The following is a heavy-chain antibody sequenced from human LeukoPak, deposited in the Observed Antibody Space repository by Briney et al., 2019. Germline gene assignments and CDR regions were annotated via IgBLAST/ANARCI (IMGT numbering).Heavy chain of an antibody. D-gene: IGHD4-17*01. J-gene: IGHJ3*02. CDR3: ARGLDYGDYVDAFDI. CDR2: IYYSGST. Sequence: SETLSLTCTVSGGSISSGGYYWSWSRQHPGKGLEWIGYIYYSGSTYYNPSLKSRVTISVDTSKNQFSLKLSSVTAADTAVYYCARGLDYGDYVDAFDIWGQGTMVTVSS. CDR1: GGSISSGGYY. V-gene: IGHV4-31*03.